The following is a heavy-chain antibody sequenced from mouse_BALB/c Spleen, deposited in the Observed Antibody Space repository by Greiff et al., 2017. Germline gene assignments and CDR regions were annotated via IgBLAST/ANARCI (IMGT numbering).Heavy chain of an antibody. CDR1: GYTFTSYW. Sequence: QVQLKQSGAELAKPGASVKMSCKASGYTFTSYWMHWVKQRPGQGLEWIGYINPSTGYTEYNQKFKDKATLTADKSSSTAYMQLSSLTSEDSAVYYCAIDRFAYWGQGTLVTVSA. V-gene: IGHV1-7*01. J-gene: IGHJ3*01. CDR2: INPSTGYT. CDR3: AIDRFAY.